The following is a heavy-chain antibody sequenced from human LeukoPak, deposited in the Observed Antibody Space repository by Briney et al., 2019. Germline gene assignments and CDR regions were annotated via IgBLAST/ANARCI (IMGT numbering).Heavy chain of an antibody. V-gene: IGHV1-18*01. CDR2: ISAYNGNT. CDR1: GGTFSSYA. Sequence: ASVKVSCKASGGTFSSYAISWVRRAPGQGLEWMGWISAYNGNTNYAQRLQGRVTMTTDTSTSTAYMELRSLRSDDTAVYYCARDRTDGITMVRGFIWGQGTLVTVSS. J-gene: IGHJ4*02. CDR3: ARDRTDGITMVRGFI. D-gene: IGHD3-10*01.